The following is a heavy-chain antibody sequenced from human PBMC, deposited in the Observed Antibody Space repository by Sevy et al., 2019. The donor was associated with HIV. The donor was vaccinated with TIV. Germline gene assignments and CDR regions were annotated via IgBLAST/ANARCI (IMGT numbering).Heavy chain of an antibody. CDR2: INSDGSST. V-gene: IGHV3-74*01. CDR1: GFTFSSYW. Sequence: GGSLRLSCAASGFTFSSYWMHWVRQAPGKGLVWVSRINSDGSSTSYADSVKGRFTISRDNAKNTLYLQMNSLRAEETAVYYCARDRRTGGYCSSTSCSYYFDYWGQGTLVTVSS. D-gene: IGHD2-2*01. J-gene: IGHJ4*02. CDR3: ARDRRTGGYCSSTSCSYYFDY.